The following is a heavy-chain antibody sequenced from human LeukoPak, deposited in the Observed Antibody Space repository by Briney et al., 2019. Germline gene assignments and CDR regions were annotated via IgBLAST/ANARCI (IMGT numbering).Heavy chain of an antibody. V-gene: IGHV3-23*01. Sequence: PGGSLRLSCAASGFTFSSYSMNWVRQAPGKGLEWVSTISPSGGNTYYADSVKDRFTISRDNSKNTLYLHMNSLRAEDTAVFYCAKGSSSYYFDYWGQGTLVTVSS. CDR2: ISPSGGNT. CDR3: AKGSSSYYFDY. J-gene: IGHJ4*02. CDR1: GFTFSSYS. D-gene: IGHD6-6*01.